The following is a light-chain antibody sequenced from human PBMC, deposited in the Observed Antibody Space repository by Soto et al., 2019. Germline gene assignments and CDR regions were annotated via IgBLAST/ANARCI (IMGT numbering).Light chain of an antibody. CDR1: SSDIGDYNY. J-gene: IGLJ3*02. CDR2: EVG. CDR3: SSHTSTSTGV. Sequence: QSALTQPASVSGSPGQSITISCTGTSSDIGDYNYVSWYQQHPGKAPKLIIFEVGDRPSGVSNRFSGSKSGYTASLTISGLQAEDEADYYCSSHTSTSTGVFGAGTQLTVL. V-gene: IGLV2-14*01.